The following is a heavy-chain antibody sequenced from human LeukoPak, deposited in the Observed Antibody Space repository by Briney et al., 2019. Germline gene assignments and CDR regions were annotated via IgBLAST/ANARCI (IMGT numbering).Heavy chain of an antibody. CDR1: GGSISSGRYY. CDR3: ARAQGYGGNFDY. V-gene: IGHV4-61*09. J-gene: IGHJ4*02. D-gene: IGHD4-23*01. Sequence: SETLSLTCTVSGGSISSGRYYWSWIRQPAGKGLEWIGHIYTSGSTNYNPSLKSRITMSVDTSKNQFSLKLSSVTAADTAVYYCARAQGYGGNFDYWGQGTLVTVSS. CDR2: IYTSGST.